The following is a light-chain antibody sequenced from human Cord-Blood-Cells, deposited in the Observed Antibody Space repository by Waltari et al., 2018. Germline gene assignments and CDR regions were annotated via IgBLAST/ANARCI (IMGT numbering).Light chain of an antibody. V-gene: IGLV2-23*01. CDR2: EGS. J-gene: IGLJ1*01. CDR1: SSDVGSYNL. Sequence: QSALTQPASVSGSPGQSITLSCTGPSSDVGSYNLVPWYQQHPGKAPKLMFYEGSKRPSGVSNRFSGSKSGNTASLTISGLQAEDEADYYCCSYAGSSTYVFGTGTKVTVL. CDR3: CSYAGSSTYV.